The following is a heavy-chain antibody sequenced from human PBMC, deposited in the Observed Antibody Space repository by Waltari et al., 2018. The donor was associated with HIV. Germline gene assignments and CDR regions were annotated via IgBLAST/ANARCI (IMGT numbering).Heavy chain of an antibody. CDR1: GFPFGTFS. D-gene: IGHD6-6*01. CDR3: ARGYSSSRWIPLYH. V-gene: IGHV3-33*01. Sequence: QVQLVESGGGVVQPGTSLTLSCEVSGFPFGTFSNHWVRQSPAKGLEWLAVFWADGVEISYADSVKGRFTISKDSSQKTLYLHLTSLRAEDTALYYCARGYSSSRWIPLYHWGRGTLVTVSS. CDR2: FWADGVEI. J-gene: IGHJ1*01.